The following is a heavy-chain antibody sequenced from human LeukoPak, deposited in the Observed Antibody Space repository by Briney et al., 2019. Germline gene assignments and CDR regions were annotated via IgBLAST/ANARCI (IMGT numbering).Heavy chain of an antibody. J-gene: IGHJ6*02. Sequence: ASVKVSCKASGYTFTSYGISWVRQAPGQGLEWMGWISAYNGNTNYAQKLQGRVTMTTDTSTSTAYMELRSLRSDDTAVYYCARVLVGYYYDGYGMDVWGQGTTVTVSS. CDR2: ISAYNGNT. CDR1: GYTFTSYG. CDR3: ARVLVGYYYDGYGMDV. D-gene: IGHD3-22*01. V-gene: IGHV1-18*01.